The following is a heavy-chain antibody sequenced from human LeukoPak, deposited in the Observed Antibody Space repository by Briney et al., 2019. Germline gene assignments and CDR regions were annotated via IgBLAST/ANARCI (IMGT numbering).Heavy chain of an antibody. Sequence: GGSLRLSCAASGFTFSGYSMYWVRQAPGKGLEYVSAISSDGGSTYYADSVKGRFTISRDNSKNTLYLQLDSLRAEDMAVYYCARGYGAYWFYSWGPGTLVTVSS. V-gene: IGHV3-64*02. CDR2: ISSDGGST. CDR1: GFTFSGYS. J-gene: IGHJ5*01. CDR3: ARGYGAYWFYS. D-gene: IGHD3-16*01.